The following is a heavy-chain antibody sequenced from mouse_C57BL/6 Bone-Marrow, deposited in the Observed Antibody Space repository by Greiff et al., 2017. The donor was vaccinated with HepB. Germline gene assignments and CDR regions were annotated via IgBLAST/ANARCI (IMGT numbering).Heavy chain of an antibody. V-gene: IGHV1-50*01. CDR2: IDPSDSYT. J-gene: IGHJ4*01. CDR1: GYTFTSYW. Sequence: QVQLQQPGAELVKPGASVKLSCKASGYTFTSYWMQWVKQRPGQGLEWIGEIDPSDSYTNYNQKFKGKATLTVDTSSSTAYMQLSSLTSADSAVYYCARDFTTVVAPYAMDYWGQGTSVTVSS. CDR3: ARDFTTVVAPYAMDY. D-gene: IGHD1-1*01.